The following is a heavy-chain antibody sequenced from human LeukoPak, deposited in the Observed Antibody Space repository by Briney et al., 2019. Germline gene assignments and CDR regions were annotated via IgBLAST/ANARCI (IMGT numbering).Heavy chain of an antibody. CDR3: ARMGSGSSKYYFDY. J-gene: IGHJ4*02. CDR2: IYTSGST. CDR1: GGSISSYY. D-gene: IGHD3-10*01. V-gene: IGHV4-4*07. Sequence: PSETLSLTCTVSGGSISSYYWSWIRQPAGKGLEWIGRIYTSGSTNYNPSLKSRVTMSVDTSKNQFSLKLSSVTAADTAVYYCARMGSGSSKYYFDYWGQGTLVTVSS.